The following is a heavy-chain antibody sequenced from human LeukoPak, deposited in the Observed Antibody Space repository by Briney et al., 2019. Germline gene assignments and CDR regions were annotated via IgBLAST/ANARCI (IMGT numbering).Heavy chain of an antibody. D-gene: IGHD3-16*01. CDR2: FGTRSTSI. CDR3: ARENDQGFDY. Sequence: PSETLSLTCTVSGGSISGSSYYWGWIRQPPGKGLEWVSSFGTRSTSIYYAHSVTGRFIISRDDAKNSLYLQMNSLRAEDTAVYYCARENDQGFDYWGQGTLVTVSS. CDR1: GGSISGSSYY. J-gene: IGHJ4*02. V-gene: IGHV3-21*01.